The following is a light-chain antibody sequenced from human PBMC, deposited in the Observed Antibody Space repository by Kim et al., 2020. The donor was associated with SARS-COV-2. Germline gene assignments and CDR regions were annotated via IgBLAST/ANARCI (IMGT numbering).Light chain of an antibody. CDR3: AAWDDSLNGWV. Sequence: ELTQPPSASGTPGQGVTISCSGSSSNIGSKTVNWYQQLSGTAPKLLIYSNNHRPSGVPDRFSGSKSGTSASLAISGLQSEDEADYYCAAWDDSLNGWVFGGGTQLTVL. V-gene: IGLV1-44*01. CDR1: SSNIGSKT. J-gene: IGLJ3*02. CDR2: SNN.